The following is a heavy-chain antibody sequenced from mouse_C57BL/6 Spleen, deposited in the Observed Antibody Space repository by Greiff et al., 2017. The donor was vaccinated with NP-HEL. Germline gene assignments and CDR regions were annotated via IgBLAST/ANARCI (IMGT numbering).Heavy chain of an antibody. J-gene: IGHJ4*01. CDR2: IYPGSGST. V-gene: IGHV1-55*01. CDR3: AREGLGLRAMDY. CDR1: GYTFTSYW. Sequence: QVQLQQPGAELVKPGASVKMSCKASGYTFTSYWITWVKQRPGQGLEWIGDIYPGSGSTNYNEKFKSKATLTVDTSSSTAYMQLSSLTSEDSAVYYCAREGLGLRAMDYWGQGTSVTVSS.